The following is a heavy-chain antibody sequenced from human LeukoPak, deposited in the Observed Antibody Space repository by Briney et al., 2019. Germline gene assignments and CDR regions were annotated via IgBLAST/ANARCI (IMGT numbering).Heavy chain of an antibody. Sequence: GGSLRLSCAASGFTVSSAYVTWVRQPPGKGLEWVSVIYSDGSTYYTDSVKGRFTISRDNAKNSLYLQMNSLRAEDTAVYYCARQRYQRDAFDIWGQGTMVTVSS. D-gene: IGHD2-2*01. J-gene: IGHJ3*02. CDR2: IYSDGST. V-gene: IGHV3-66*04. CDR3: ARQRYQRDAFDI. CDR1: GFTVSSAY.